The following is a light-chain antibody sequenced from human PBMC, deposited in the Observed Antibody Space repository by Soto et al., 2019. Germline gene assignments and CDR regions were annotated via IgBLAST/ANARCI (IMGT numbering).Light chain of an antibody. Sequence: DIQLTQSPSTLYASLGDRVTLTCWASQNINNWLAWYQQKQGQAPKLLIYDASSLESGVPSRFSGSGSGTEFTLTISSLQHDDFPSYYCGQYDGNFGPGTKVDI. CDR1: QNINNW. V-gene: IGKV1-5*01. CDR3: GQYDGN. CDR2: DAS. J-gene: IGKJ3*01.